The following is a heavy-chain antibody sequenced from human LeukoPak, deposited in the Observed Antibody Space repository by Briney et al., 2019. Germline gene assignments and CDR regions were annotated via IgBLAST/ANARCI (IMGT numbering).Heavy chain of an antibody. CDR2: INPNSGGT. CDR3: ASRVVPAAPPLP. J-gene: IGHJ5*02. D-gene: IGHD2-2*01. V-gene: IGHV1-2*02. CDR1: GYTFTGYY. Sequence: ASVTVSCKASGYTFTGYYMHWVRQAPGQGLEWMGWINPNSGGTNYAQKFQGRVTMTRDTSISTAYMELRRLRSDGTAVDYCASRVVPAAPPLPWGRGTLVTVSS.